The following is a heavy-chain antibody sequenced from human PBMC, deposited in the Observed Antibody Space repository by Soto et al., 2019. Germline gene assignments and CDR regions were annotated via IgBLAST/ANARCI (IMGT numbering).Heavy chain of an antibody. CDR2: IAPIFGTT. V-gene: IGHV1-69*12. J-gene: IGHJ6*02. CDR1: GGTFDNSV. D-gene: IGHD2-2*01. CDR3: ARPPSITHAISYGMDV. Sequence: QVQLVQSGAEVKKPGSSVKVSCKTSGGTFDNSVLSWVRQAPGQGLEWMGGIAPIFGTTTYAQKFQGRVTITADESTSTSYMERTSLRFEDTAVYFCARPPSITHAISYGMDVWGQGTTVTVSS.